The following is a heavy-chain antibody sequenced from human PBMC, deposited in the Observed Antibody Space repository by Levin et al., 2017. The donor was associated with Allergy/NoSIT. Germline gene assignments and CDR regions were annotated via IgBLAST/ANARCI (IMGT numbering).Heavy chain of an antibody. CDR2: VSPNNINT. V-gene: IGHV1-18*01. CDR3: ARFKDAIDYHYRDFDF. CDR1: GYTFINYG. J-gene: IGHJ4*02. Sequence: GASVKVSCKASGYTFINYGVTWVRQAPGQGLEWMGWVSPNNINTNYAQRFQGRVTMTTDTSTSAAYMELRSLRSDDSAVYYCARFKDAIDYHYRDFDFWGQGTLVAVSS. D-gene: IGHD4-11*01.